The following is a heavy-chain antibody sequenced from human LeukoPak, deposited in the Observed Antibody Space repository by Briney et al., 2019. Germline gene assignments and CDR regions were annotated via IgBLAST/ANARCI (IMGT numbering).Heavy chain of an antibody. D-gene: IGHD1-20*01. CDR3: ANGYPITGFDF. Sequence: SETLSLTCTVSGYSMNSGFYWGWIRQPPGKGLEWIGSIFHSGDTYKNPSLESRVTIFLDIAKNQFSLDLKSVTVADTAVYYCANGYPITGFDFWGQGTLVTVSS. J-gene: IGHJ3*01. CDR2: IFHSGDT. V-gene: IGHV4-38-2*02. CDR1: GYSMNSGFY.